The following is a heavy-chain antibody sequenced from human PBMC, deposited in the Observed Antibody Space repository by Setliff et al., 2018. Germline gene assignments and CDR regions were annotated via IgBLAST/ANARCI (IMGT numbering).Heavy chain of an antibody. D-gene: IGHD6-6*01. CDR3: LRDRPYSNSPEDAFDV. CDR1: GYTFTIYG. J-gene: IGHJ3*01. CDR2: ISGFNSYT. V-gene: IGHV1-18*01. Sequence: ASVKVSCKASGYTFTIYGINWVRQAPGQGLEWMGWISGFNSYTQYSQKLKGRVTMTTDTSTSTAYMELRSLRSDDTAVYYCLRDRPYSNSPEDAFDVWGQGTTVTVSS.